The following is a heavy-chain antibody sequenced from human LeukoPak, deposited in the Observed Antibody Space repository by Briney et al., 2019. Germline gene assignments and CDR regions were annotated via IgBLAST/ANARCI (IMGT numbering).Heavy chain of an antibody. CDR1: GGTFSSYA. V-gene: IGHV1-69*01. CDR2: IVPIFGTA. J-gene: IGHJ6*02. CDR3: ARVAVVITDYHGMDV. Sequence: ASVKVSCKASGGTFSSYAISWVRQAPGQGLEWMGGIVPIFGTANYAQKFQGRVTITADESTSTAYMELSSLRSEDTAVYYCARVAVVITDYHGMDVWGQGTTVTVSS. D-gene: IGHD3-22*01.